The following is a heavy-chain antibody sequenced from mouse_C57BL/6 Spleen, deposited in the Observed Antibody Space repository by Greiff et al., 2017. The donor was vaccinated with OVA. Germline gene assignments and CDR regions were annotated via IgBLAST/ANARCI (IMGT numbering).Heavy chain of an antibody. CDR2: IDPEPGGT. CDR3: TRKEGAMDY. V-gene: IGHV1-15*01. J-gene: IGHJ4*01. Sequence: VQLQQSGAELVRPGASVTLSCKASGYTFTDYEMHWVKQTPVHGLEWIGAIDPEPGGTAYNQKFKGKAILTADKSSSTAYMELRSLTSEDSAVYYCTRKEGAMDYWGQGTSVTVSS. CDR1: GYTFTDYE.